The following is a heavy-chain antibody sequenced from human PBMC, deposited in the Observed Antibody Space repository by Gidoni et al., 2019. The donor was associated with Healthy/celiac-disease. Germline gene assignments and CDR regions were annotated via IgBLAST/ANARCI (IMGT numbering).Heavy chain of an antibody. CDR1: GFTFSSYG. Sequence: QVQLVESGGGVVQPGRSLRLSCSASGFTFSSYGMHWVRQAPGKGLEWVAVISYDGSNKYYADSVKGRFTISRDNSKNTLYLQMNSLRAEDTAVYYCAKDPRQWELLGVFDYWGQGTLVTVSS. CDR2: ISYDGSNK. V-gene: IGHV3-30*18. J-gene: IGHJ4*02. CDR3: AKDPRQWELLGVFDY. D-gene: IGHD1-26*01.